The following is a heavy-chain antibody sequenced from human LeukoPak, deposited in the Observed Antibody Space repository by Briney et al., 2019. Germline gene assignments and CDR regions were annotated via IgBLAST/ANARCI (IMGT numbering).Heavy chain of an antibody. CDR1: GASISSHY. CDR2: IYYSGST. V-gene: IGHV4-59*11. CDR3: ARGVSYNYGLYYFDY. D-gene: IGHD5-24*01. J-gene: IGHJ4*02. Sequence: NPSETLSLTCAVSGASISSHYWSWIQQPPGKGLEWIGYIYYSGSTNYNPSLKSRVTISVDTPRNQFSLKLSSVPAGDTAVYYCARGVSYNYGLYYFDYWGQGTLVPVSS.